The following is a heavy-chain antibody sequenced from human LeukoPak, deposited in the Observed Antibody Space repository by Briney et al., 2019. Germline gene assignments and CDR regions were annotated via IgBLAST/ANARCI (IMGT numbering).Heavy chain of an antibody. Sequence: SETLSLTCTVSGYSISSGYYWGWIRQPPGKGLEWIGSIYHSGSTYYNPSLKSRVAISVDTSKNQFSLNLRSVTAADTAVYYCARHRVRAAVAADFDYWGQGTLVTVSS. D-gene: IGHD6-19*01. CDR3: ARHRVRAAVAADFDY. CDR2: IYHSGST. J-gene: IGHJ4*02. V-gene: IGHV4-38-2*02. CDR1: GYSISSGYY.